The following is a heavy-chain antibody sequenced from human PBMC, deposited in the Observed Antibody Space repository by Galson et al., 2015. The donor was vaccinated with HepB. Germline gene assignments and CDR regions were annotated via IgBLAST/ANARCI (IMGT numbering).Heavy chain of an antibody. CDR3: AKAAQPVLSNAWGTEYYFDY. V-gene: IGHV1-69*13. Sequence: SVTVSCKASGGTFSSSAITWVRQAPGQGLEWMGGITPIFGAADYAQKFKGRVTITADDSTSTVFLELSSLRSEDTAMYFCAKAAQPVLSNAWGTEYYFDYWGQGTLVTVSS. J-gene: IGHJ4*02. CDR1: GGTFSSSA. D-gene: IGHD7-27*01. CDR2: ITPIFGAA.